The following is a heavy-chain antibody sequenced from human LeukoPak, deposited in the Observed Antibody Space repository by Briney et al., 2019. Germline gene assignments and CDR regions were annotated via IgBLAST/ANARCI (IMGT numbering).Heavy chain of an antibody. Sequence: PGGSLRLSCAASGFTFPRHGINWVRQAPGKGLEWVSGISPSGSILYYADSVKGRFTISRDNAKDSLYLQMNSLRAEDTAVYYCARDPGSGYEEHFDYWGQGTLVTVSS. CDR1: GFTFPRHG. D-gene: IGHD5-12*01. CDR3: ARDPGSGYEEHFDY. CDR2: ISPSGSIL. V-gene: IGHV3-21*04. J-gene: IGHJ4*02.